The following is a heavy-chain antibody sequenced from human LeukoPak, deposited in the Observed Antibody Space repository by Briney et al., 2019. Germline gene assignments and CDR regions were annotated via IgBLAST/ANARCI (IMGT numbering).Heavy chain of an antibody. CDR2: ISWNSGNI. CDR1: GFTFGDCA. Sequence: GGSLRLFCGASGFTFGDCAVQWGRRAPGEGLEWVSGISWNSGNIGCADSVKDRFTISRDNAKNSLYLQMNSLRAEDTALYYCANLHGDYRDYWGQGTLVTVSS. V-gene: IGHV3-9*01. CDR3: ANLHGDYRDY. J-gene: IGHJ4*02. D-gene: IGHD4-17*01.